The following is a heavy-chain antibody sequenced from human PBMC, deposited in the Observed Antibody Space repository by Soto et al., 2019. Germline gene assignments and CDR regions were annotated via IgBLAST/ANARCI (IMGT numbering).Heavy chain of an antibody. CDR3: ARDMATSSYYYYYGMDV. J-gene: IGHJ6*02. V-gene: IGHV3-74*01. Sequence: GGSLRLSCAASGFTFSSYWMHWVRQAPGKGLVWVSRINSDGSSTTYADSVKGRFTISRDNSKNTLYLQMNSLRAEDTAVYYCARDMATSSYYYYYGMDVWGQGTTVTVSS. CDR1: GFTFSSYW. CDR2: INSDGSST. D-gene: IGHD5-12*01.